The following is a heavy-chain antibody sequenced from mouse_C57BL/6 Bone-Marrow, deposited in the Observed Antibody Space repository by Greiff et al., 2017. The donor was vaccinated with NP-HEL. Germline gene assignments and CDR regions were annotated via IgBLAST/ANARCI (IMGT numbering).Heavy chain of an antibody. CDR3: ARGYYGSSSYFDY. D-gene: IGHD1-1*01. V-gene: IGHV5-4*01. CDR1: GFTFSSYA. CDR2: ISDGGSYT. J-gene: IGHJ2*01. Sequence: EVQLVESGGGLVKPGGSLKLSCAASGFTFSSYAMSWVRQTPEKRLEWVATISDGGSYTYYPDNVKGRFPISRDNAKNNLYLQMSHLKSEDTAMYYCARGYYGSSSYFDYWGQGTTLTVSS.